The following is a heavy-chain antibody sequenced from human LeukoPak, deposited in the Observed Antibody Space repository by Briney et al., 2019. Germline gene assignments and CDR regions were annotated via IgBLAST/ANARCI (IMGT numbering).Heavy chain of an antibody. V-gene: IGHV1-46*01. J-gene: IGHJ4*02. CDR3: ARDLSGWGNSIY. CDR2: INPSGGST. CDR1: GYAFTSYY. D-gene: IGHD2/OR15-2a*01. Sequence: ASVKVSCKASGYAFTSYYMHWVRQAPGQGLEWMGIINPSGGSTSYARMFQGRVTMTADTSTSTVYMELNSLTSDDTAVYYCARDLSGWGNSIYWGQGTPVTVS.